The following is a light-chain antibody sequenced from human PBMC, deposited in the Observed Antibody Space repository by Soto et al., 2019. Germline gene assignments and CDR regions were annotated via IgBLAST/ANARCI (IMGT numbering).Light chain of an antibody. V-gene: IGLV2-14*01. CDR1: SSDVGGYNY. CDR3: AAWDDSLSVYV. J-gene: IGLJ1*01. CDR2: EVS. Sequence: QSVLTQPASVSGSPGQSITISCTGTSSDVGGYNYVSWYQQHPGKAPKLMIYEVSNRPSRVSNRFSGSKSGNTASLTISGLQAEDEADYYCAAWDDSLSVYVFGTGTKVTVL.